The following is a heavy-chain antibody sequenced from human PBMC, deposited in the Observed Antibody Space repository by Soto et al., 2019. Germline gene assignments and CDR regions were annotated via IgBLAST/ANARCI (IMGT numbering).Heavy chain of an antibody. CDR3: ARHGTRGTTSYGVGAFDI. J-gene: IGHJ3*02. V-gene: IGHV4-39*01. Sequence: SETLSLTCTVSGGSISSSSYYWGWIRQPPWKGLEWIGIIYYSGSTYYNPSLKSRVTISVDTSKNQFSLKLSSVTAADTAVYFCARHGTRGTTSYGVGAFDIWGQGTMVTVSS. CDR1: GGSISSSSYY. CDR2: IYYSGST. D-gene: IGHD1-1*01.